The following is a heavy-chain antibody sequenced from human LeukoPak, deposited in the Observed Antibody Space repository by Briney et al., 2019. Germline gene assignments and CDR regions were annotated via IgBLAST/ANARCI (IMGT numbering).Heavy chain of an antibody. CDR1: GFTFISYG. CDR2: IRYDGSNK. J-gene: IGHJ3*02. D-gene: IGHD6-19*01. CDR3: ATPSSGWSWGHAFDI. V-gene: IGHV3-30*02. Sequence: PGGSLRLSCALSGFTFISYGTHWLRQAPGKGLEWVAFIRYDGSNKYYADSVKGRFTISIDNSKNTLYLQMNSLRAEDTAVYYCATPSSGWSWGHAFDIWGQGTMVTVSS.